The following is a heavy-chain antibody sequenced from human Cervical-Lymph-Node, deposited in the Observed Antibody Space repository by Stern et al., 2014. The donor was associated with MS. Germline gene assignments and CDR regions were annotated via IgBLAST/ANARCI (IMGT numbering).Heavy chain of an antibody. D-gene: IGHD6-13*01. CDR3: ALSSETSDRWYSLGYDL. V-gene: IGHV1-69*01. Sequence: QVHLVESGAGVTQPGSSVKVSCKASGGTFSNFPRNWVRQAPGQGLEWMAWVLSVFGTPTYAQEFRGRVTITADVSTSTVYMELSSLRSDDTAVYYCALSSETSDRWYSLGYDLWGQGTLVTVSS. CDR2: VLSVFGTP. CDR1: GGTFSNFP. J-gene: IGHJ5*02.